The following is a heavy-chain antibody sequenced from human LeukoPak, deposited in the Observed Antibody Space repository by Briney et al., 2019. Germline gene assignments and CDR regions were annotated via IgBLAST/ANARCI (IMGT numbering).Heavy chain of an antibody. V-gene: IGHV3-21*01. CDR1: GFIFSSYS. CDR3: ARTRVGAMYYFDY. D-gene: IGHD1-26*01. CDR2: ISSSSSYI. Sequence: GGSLRLSCAASGFIFSSYSMNWVRQAPGKGLEWVSSISSSSSYIYYADSVKGRFTISRDNAKNSLYLQMNSLRAEDTAVYYCARTRVGAMYYFDYWGQGTLVTVSS. J-gene: IGHJ4*02.